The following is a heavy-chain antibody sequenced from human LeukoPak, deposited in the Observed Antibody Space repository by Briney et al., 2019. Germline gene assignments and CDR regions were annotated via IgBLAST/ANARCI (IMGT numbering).Heavy chain of an antibody. J-gene: IGHJ4*02. Sequence: GGSLRLSCAASGFTFSSYGMHWVRQAPGKGLEWVAFIRYDGSNKYYADSVKGRFTISRDNSKNTLHLQMDSLRAEDTALYYCAKGLIDDWSALDDWGQGTLVTVSS. D-gene: IGHD3-9*01. CDR2: IRYDGSNK. CDR1: GFTFSSYG. V-gene: IGHV3-30*02. CDR3: AKGLIDDWSALDD.